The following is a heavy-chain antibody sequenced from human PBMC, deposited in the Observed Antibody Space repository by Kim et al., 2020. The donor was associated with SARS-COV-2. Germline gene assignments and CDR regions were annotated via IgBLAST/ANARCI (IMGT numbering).Heavy chain of an antibody. J-gene: IGHJ4*02. Sequence: SETLSLTCSVSGGSISSNGYYWTWIRQPPGKGLEWIGNIYYSGSTYYNPSLKSRVTMSVDTSKNQFSLKLGSVTAADTALYYCARHLGGSSWLDWWGQGTLVTVSS. CDR3: ARHLGGSSWLDW. D-gene: IGHD6-13*01. CDR1: GGSISSNGYY. V-gene: IGHV4-39*01. CDR2: IYYSGST.